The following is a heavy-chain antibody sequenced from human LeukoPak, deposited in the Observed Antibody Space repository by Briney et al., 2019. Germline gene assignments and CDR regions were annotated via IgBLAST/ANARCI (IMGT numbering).Heavy chain of an antibody. Sequence: SLRLSCAASGFTFSSYAMSWVRQAPGKGLEWVSAISGSGGSTYYADSVKGRFTISRDNSKNTLYLQMNSLRAEDTAVYYCAKSGQDIVVVPAATYYYYYGMDVWGQGTTVTVSS. V-gene: IGHV3-23*01. D-gene: IGHD2-2*01. CDR2: ISGSGGST. CDR3: AKSGQDIVVVPAATYYYYYGMDV. J-gene: IGHJ6*02. CDR1: GFTFSSYA.